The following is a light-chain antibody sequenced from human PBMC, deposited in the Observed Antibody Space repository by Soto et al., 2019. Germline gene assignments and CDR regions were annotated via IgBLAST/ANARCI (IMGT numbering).Light chain of an antibody. V-gene: IGLV2-14*03. J-gene: IGLJ3*02. CDR1: SSDVGSYNY. CDR3: SSYTSSNTWV. CDR2: DVS. Sequence: QSALTQPASVSGSPGQSITISCTGTSSDVGSYNYVSWYQQHPGKAPKLVIFDVSNRPSGVSNRFSGSKSGNTASLTISGLQAEDEADYYCSSYTSSNTWVFGGGTKLTVL.